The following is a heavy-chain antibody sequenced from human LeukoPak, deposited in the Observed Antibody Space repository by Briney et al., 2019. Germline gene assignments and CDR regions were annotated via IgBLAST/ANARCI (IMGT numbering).Heavy chain of an antibody. CDR1: GFTFSSYS. V-gene: IGHV3-48*01. Sequence: PGGSLRLSCAASGFTFSSYSMNWVRQAPGKGLEWVSYISSSSSTIYYADSVKGRFTISRDNAKNSLYLQMNSLRAEDTAVYYCASHTLVVVAANVYYYGMDVWGQGTTVTVSS. CDR3: ASHTLVVVAANVYYYGMDV. J-gene: IGHJ6*02. D-gene: IGHD2-15*01. CDR2: ISSSSSTI.